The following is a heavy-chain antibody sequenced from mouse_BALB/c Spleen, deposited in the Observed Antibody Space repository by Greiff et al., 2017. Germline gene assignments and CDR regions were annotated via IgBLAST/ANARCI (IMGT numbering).Heavy chain of an antibody. V-gene: IGHV1-39*01. CDR1: GYSFTDYI. CDR2: INPYYGST. Sequence: EVQLQQTGPELVKPGASVKISCKASGYSFTDYIMLWVKQSHGKSLEWIGNINPYYGSTSYNLKFKGKATLTVDKSSSTAYMQLNSLTSEDSAVYYCARFSLYDYEGGYYFDYWGQGTTLTVSS. D-gene: IGHD2-4*01. CDR3: ARFSLYDYEGGYYFDY. J-gene: IGHJ2*01.